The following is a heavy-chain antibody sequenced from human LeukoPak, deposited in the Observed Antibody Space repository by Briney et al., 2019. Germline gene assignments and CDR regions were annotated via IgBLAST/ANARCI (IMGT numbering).Heavy chain of an antibody. CDR2: IYYSGST. Sequence: PSETLSLTCTVSGGSISTYFWSWIRQPPGKGLEWIGYIYYSGSTNYNPSLKSRVTISVDTSKNQFSLKLGSVTAADTAVYYCARGLTVDTFNYWGQGTLVTVSS. D-gene: IGHD5-18*01. V-gene: IGHV4-59*01. CDR1: GGSISTYF. CDR3: ARGLTVDTFNY. J-gene: IGHJ4*02.